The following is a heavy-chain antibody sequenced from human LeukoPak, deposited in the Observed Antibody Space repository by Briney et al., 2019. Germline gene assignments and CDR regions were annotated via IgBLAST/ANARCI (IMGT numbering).Heavy chain of an antibody. CDR2: ISSSSSYI. V-gene: IGHV3-21*01. CDR1: GGSISSSSYY. D-gene: IGHD4-17*01. Sequence: ETLSLTCTVSGGSISSSSYYRGWVRQAPGKGLEWVSSISSSSSYIYYADSVKGRFTISRDNAKNSLYLQMNSLRAEDTAVYYCARDSPTDLDYWGQGTLVTVSS. J-gene: IGHJ4*02. CDR3: ARDSPTDLDY.